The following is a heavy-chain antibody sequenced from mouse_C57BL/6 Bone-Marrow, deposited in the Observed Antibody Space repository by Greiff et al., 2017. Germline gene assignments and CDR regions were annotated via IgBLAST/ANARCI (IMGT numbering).Heavy chain of an antibody. J-gene: IGHJ3*01. V-gene: IGHV1-80*01. CDR1: GYAFSSYW. CDR3: ARNYDYEAWFDY. Sequence: VQLQQSGAELVKPGASVKISCKASGYAFSSYWMNWVKQRPGKGLEWIGQIYPGDGDTNYNGKFKGKATLSTDNSSSTAYMHLISLTSEDSAVYFCARNYDYEAWFDYWGQGTLVTVSA. CDR2: IYPGDGDT. D-gene: IGHD2-4*01.